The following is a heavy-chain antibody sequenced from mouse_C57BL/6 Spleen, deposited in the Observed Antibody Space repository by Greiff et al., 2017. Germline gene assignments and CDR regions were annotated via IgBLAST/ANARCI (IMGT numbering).Heavy chain of an antibody. CDR3: ARDYYYGSSYWYIDV. D-gene: IGHD1-1*01. CDR2: INYDGSST. CDR1: GFTFSDYY. J-gene: IGHJ1*03. V-gene: IGHV5-16*01. Sequence: EVKLVESEGGLVQPGSSMKLSCTASGFTFSDYYMAWVRQVPEKGLEWVANINYDGSSTYYLDSLKSRFIISRDNAKNILYLQMSSLKSEDTATYYCARDYYYGSSYWYIDVWGTGTTVTVSS.